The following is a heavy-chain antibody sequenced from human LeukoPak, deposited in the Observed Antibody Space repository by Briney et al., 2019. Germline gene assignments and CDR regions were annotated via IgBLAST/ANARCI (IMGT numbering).Heavy chain of an antibody. CDR3: ARGAGYNYPYYFDY. D-gene: IGHD5-24*01. V-gene: IGHV3-53*01. Sequence: GGSLRLSCAASGFTVSSNYMNWVRQAPGKGLEWVSVIYGGGNIYYADSVKGRFTISRDNSKNTLYLQTNSLRAEDTAVYYCARGAGYNYPYYFDYWGQGTLVTVSS. CDR2: IYGGGNI. J-gene: IGHJ4*02. CDR1: GFTVSSNY.